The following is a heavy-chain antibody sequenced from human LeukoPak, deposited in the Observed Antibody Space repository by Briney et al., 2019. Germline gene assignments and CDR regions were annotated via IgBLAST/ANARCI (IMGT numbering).Heavy chain of an antibody. V-gene: IGHV1-8*01. J-gene: IGHJ4*02. Sequence: ASVKVSCKASGYTFTSYDINWVRQATGQGLEWMGWMNPNSGNTGYAQKFQGRVTMTRDTSTSTVYMELSSLRSEDTAVYYCARGRRPTQSFIAVAASVDYWGQGTLVTVSS. CDR2: MNPNSGNT. CDR3: ARGRRPTQSFIAVAASVDY. D-gene: IGHD6-19*01. CDR1: GYTFTSYD.